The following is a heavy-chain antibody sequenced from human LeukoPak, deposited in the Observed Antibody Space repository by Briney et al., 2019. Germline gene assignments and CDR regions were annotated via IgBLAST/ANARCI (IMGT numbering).Heavy chain of an antibody. CDR2: LHGNGDET. D-gene: IGHD6-19*01. J-gene: IGHJ4*02. Sequence: GGSLRLSCAASGVTFSSYAMNWVRQAPGKGLEWVSSLHGNGDETHYADSVKGLFTISRDNSKATLYLQMNSLRADDTALYYCAAKRMAGTGYYFESWGQGTLVTVSS. CDR1: GVTFSSYA. V-gene: IGHV3-23*01. CDR3: AAKRMAGTGYYFES.